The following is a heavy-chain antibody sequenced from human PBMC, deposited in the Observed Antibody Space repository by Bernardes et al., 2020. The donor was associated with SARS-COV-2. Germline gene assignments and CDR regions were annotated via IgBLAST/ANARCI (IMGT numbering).Heavy chain of an antibody. CDR3: ARDLRLGELSLVDY. Sequence: RGSLRLSCAASGFTFSSYGMHWVRQAPGKGLEWVAVIWYDGSNKYYADSVKGRFTISRDNSKNTLYLQMNSLRAEDTAVYYCARDLRLGELSLVDYWGQGILVTVSS. CDR1: GFTFSSYG. D-gene: IGHD3-16*02. CDR2: IWYDGSNK. J-gene: IGHJ4*02. V-gene: IGHV3-33*01.